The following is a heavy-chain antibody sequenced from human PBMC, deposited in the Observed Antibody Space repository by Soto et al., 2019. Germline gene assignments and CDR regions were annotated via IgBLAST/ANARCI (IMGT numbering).Heavy chain of an antibody. CDR2: ISGSGGSR. D-gene: IGHD6-13*01. V-gene: IGHV3-23*01. Sequence: EVQLLESGGGLVQPGGSLRLSCAASGFTFSSYAMDWVRQAPGKGLEWVSEISGSGGSRYYADSVKGRFTISRDNSKNTLYLQMNSLRAEDTAIYYCTKETTADFDYWGQGTLVTVSS. J-gene: IGHJ4*02. CDR3: TKETTADFDY. CDR1: GFTFSSYA.